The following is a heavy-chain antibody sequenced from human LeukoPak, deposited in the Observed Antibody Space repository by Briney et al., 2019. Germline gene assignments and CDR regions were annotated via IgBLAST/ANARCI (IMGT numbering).Heavy chain of an antibody. CDR2: IYYSGST. Sequence: SETLSLTCTVSGGSISSYYWSWIRQPPGKGLEWIGYIYYSGSTNYNPSLKSRVTISVDTSKNQFSLKLSSVTAADTAVYYCARVRRDGYNGHFDYWGQGTLVTVSS. J-gene: IGHJ4*02. V-gene: IGHV4-59*01. CDR3: ARVRRDGYNGHFDY. CDR1: GGSISSYY. D-gene: IGHD5-24*01.